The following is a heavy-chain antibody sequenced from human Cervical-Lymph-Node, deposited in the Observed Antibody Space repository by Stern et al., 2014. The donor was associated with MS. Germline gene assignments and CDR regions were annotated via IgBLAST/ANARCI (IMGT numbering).Heavy chain of an antibody. Sequence: QVQLQESGPGLVKPSEALSLTCSVSGGSISSYFLTWIRPPPGKGLEWIGYVNYNGDAAYNASLRGRFTISVDTSRNRPSLKLSSVTVADTAVYYCARVNRVVVATHYYYGMDVWGQGTTVTVSS. CDR3: ARVNRVVVATHYYYGMDV. D-gene: IGHD2-21*01. V-gene: IGHV4-59*01. J-gene: IGHJ6*02. CDR1: GGSISSYF. CDR2: VNYNGDA.